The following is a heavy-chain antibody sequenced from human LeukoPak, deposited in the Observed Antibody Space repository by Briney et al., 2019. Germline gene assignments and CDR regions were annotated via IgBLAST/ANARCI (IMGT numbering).Heavy chain of an antibody. J-gene: IGHJ4*02. V-gene: IGHV1-8*03. D-gene: IGHD3-10*01. CDR2: MNPNSGNT. Sequence: ASVKVSCKASGYTFTSYDINSVRQATGQGLEWMGWMNPNSGNTGYAQKFQGRVTITRNTSISTAYMELSSLRSEDTAMYYCARGSGSGSYWSVDYWGQGTLVTVSS. CDR3: ARGSGSGSYWSVDY. CDR1: GYTFTSYD.